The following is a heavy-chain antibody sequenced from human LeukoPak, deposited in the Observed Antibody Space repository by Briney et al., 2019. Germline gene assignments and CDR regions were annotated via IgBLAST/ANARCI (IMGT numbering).Heavy chain of an antibody. V-gene: IGHV1-8*03. CDR3: ARYSSSSGWDDAFDI. CDR2: MNPNSGNT. Sequence: ASVKVSCKASGYTFTSYDINWVRQATGQGLEWMRWMNPNSGNTGYAQKFQGRVTITRNTSISTAYMALSSLRSEDTAVYYCARYSSSSGWDDAFDIWGQGTMVTVSS. J-gene: IGHJ3*02. D-gene: IGHD6-19*01. CDR1: GYTFTSYD.